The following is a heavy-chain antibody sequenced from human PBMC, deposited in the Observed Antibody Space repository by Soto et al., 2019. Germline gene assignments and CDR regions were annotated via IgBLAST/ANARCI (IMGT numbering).Heavy chain of an antibody. D-gene: IGHD2-2*01. CDR2: ISGSGGST. CDR3: AKEQTPSEADTSLIFDY. CDR1: GFTFSNYP. Sequence: EVQLLESGGGFVEPGWSLRLSCAASGFTFSNYPMTWVRQAPGKGLEWVSSISGSGGSTYYADSVKGRFTISRDKPKNTISLQMNSLRAEYTAVYDCAKEQTPSEADTSLIFDYWGQGTLVTVSS. V-gene: IGHV3-23*01. J-gene: IGHJ4*02.